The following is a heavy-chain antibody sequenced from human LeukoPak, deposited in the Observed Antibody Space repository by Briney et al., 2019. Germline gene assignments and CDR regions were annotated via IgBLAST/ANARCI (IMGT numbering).Heavy chain of an antibody. CDR1: GGSFSSYY. CDR2: ITHSGST. CDR3: ARVTRFNQFGELWFDY. Sequence: SETLSLTCAVYGGSFSSYYWSWIRQPPGKGLEWIGEITHSGSTHYNPSFKSRVTISLDTSKSQFSLKLSSVTAADTAVYYCARVTRFNQFGELWFDYWGQGTLLTVSS. V-gene: IGHV4-34*01. D-gene: IGHD3-10*01. J-gene: IGHJ4*02.